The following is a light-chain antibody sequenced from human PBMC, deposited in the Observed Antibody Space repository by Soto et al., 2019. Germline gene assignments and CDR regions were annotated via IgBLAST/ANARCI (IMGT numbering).Light chain of an antibody. CDR3: QQSSSSPIT. CDR1: QRVXSSY. V-gene: IGKV3-20*01. Sequence: IVMTPFPGTLPWSPGDRATLACRASQRVXSSYLAWYQQKPGQAPSLLXSAASSRATGIPDRCSGSGSATDFTLTISRLEAEYFAAYYCQQSSSSPITVGQGTRLEIK. J-gene: IGKJ5*01. CDR2: AAS.